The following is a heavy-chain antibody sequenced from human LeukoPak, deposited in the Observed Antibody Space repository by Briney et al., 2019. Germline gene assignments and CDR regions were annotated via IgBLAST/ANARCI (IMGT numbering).Heavy chain of an antibody. Sequence: GGSLRLSCAASGFTFSSYAMHWVRQAPGKGLEWVAVISYDGSNKYYADSVKGRFTISRDNSKNTLYLQMNSLRAEDTAVYYCAAADPHFDYWGQGTLVTVSS. D-gene: IGHD6-13*01. CDR2: ISYDGSNK. CDR1: GFTFSSYA. V-gene: IGHV3-30-3*01. J-gene: IGHJ4*02. CDR3: AAADPHFDY.